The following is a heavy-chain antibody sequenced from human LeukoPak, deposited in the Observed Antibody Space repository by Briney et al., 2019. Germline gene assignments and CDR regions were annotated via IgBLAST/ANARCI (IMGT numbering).Heavy chain of an antibody. Sequence: GGSLRLSCAASGFTFDDYAMHWVRQAPGKGLEWVSGISWNSGSIGYADSVKGRFTISRDNAKNPLYLQMNSLRAEDTAVYYCARVDTAMVYFDYWGQGTLVTVSS. CDR1: GFTFDDYA. D-gene: IGHD5-18*01. J-gene: IGHJ4*02. CDR2: ISWNSGSI. V-gene: IGHV3-9*01. CDR3: ARVDTAMVYFDY.